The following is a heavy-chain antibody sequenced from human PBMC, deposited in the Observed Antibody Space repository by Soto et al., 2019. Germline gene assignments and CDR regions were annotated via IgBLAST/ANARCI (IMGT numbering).Heavy chain of an antibody. D-gene: IGHD4-17*01. CDR1: GGTFSSYA. V-gene: IGHV1-69*13. CDR3: AQHPDYGDFSLDY. J-gene: IGHJ4*02. Sequence: SVKVSCKASGGTFSSYAISWVRQAPGQGLEWMGGIIPIFGTANYAQKFQGRVTITADESTSTAYMELSSLRSEDTAVYYCAQHPDYGDFSLDYWGQGTLVTVSS. CDR2: IIPIFGTA.